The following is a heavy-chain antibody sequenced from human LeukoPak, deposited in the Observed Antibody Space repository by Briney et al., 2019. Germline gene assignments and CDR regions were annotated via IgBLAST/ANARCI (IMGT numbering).Heavy chain of an antibody. V-gene: IGHV4-34*01. CDR3: ARHFVVEQQLADY. D-gene: IGHD6-13*01. Sequence: SETLSLTCAVYGGSFSGYYWSWIRQPPGKGLEWIGEINHSGSTNYNPSLKSRVTISVDTSKNQFSLKLSSVTAADTAVYYCARHFVVEQQLADYWGQGTLVTVSS. J-gene: IGHJ4*02. CDR1: GGSFSGYY. CDR2: INHSGST.